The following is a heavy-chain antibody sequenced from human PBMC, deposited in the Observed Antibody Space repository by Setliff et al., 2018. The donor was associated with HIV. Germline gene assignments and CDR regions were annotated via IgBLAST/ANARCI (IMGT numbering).Heavy chain of an antibody. CDR1: GYLFTSHV. J-gene: IGHJ4*02. CDR2: MNPINGDT. V-gene: IGHV1-8*01. CDR3: ARGSGDVGDY. Sequence: ASVKVSCKTSGYLFTSHVINWVRQATGQGLEWLGWMNPINGDTGYAQEFQDRVTLTRDTSIDTAYMELSSLRSEDTAVYYCARGSGDVGDYWGQGSLVTVSS. D-gene: IGHD7-27*01.